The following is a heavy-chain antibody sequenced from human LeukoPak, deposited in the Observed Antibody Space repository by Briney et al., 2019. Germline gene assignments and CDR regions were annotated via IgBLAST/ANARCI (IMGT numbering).Heavy chain of an antibody. CDR1: GGSFSGYY. V-gene: IGHV4-34*01. CDR2: INHSGST. CDR3: ARVGPGPYGSRSFRDY. J-gene: IGHJ4*02. Sequence: PSETLSLTCAVYGGSFSGYYWSWIRQPPGKGLEWIGEINHSGSTNYNPSLKSRVTISVDTSKNQFSLKLSSVTAADTAVYYCARVGPGPYGSRSFRDYGGQGTLFTVSS. D-gene: IGHD3-10*01.